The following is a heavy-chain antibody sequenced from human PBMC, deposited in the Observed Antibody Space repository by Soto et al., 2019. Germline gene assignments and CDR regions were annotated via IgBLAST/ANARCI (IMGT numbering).Heavy chain of an antibody. D-gene: IGHD3-10*01. V-gene: IGHV4-59*01. CDR3: ARDGYDGSGSPYPAY. CDR2: IYYLGST. CDR1: GGSMSEYF. Sequence: SETLSLTCSFSGGSMSEYFWSCIRQSPGKGLEWIGYIYYLGSTDYNPSLKSRVTISVDTSKRQFSLRLTSVTAADTAVYYCARDGYDGSGSPYPAYWGPGTQVTVSS. J-gene: IGHJ4*02.